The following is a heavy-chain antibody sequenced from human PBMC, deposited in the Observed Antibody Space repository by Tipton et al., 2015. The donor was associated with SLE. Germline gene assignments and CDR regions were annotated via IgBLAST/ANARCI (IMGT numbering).Heavy chain of an antibody. CDR1: GGSITNTIYY. V-gene: IGHV4-39*07. Sequence: GLVKPSQTLSLTCTVSGGSITNTIYYWGWIRQPPGKGLEWIGTIYYSGTTYYNPSLKSRVTISVDTSRNQFSLKLSSVTAADTAVYYCARDLGGDFDIWGQGTMVTVSS. J-gene: IGHJ3*02. CDR3: ARDLGGDFDI. D-gene: IGHD3-16*01. CDR2: IYYSGTT.